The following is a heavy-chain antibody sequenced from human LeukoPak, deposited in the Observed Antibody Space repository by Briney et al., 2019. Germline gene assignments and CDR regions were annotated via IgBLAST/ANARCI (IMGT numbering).Heavy chain of an antibody. CDR3: AKTPPAWAPGYFDY. V-gene: IGHV3-7*03. J-gene: IGHJ4*02. Sequence: GGSLRLSCTASGFTFSNFWMGWVRQAPGKGLEWVANIKQDETEKFYLGSVKGRFTISRDNSKNTLYLQMNSLRAEDTAVYYCAKTPPAWAPGYFDYWGQGTLVTVSS. CDR2: IKQDETEK. CDR1: GFTFSNFW.